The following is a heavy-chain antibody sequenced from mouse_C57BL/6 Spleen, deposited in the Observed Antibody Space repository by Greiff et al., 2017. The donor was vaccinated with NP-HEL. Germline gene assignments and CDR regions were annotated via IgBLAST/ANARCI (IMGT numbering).Heavy chain of an antibody. Sequence: DVMLVESGGGLVKPGGSLKLSCAASGFTFSSYAMSWVRQTPEKRLEWVATISDGGSYTYYPDNVKGRFTISRDNAKNNLYLQMSHLKSEDTAMYYCARGIYYYGSSIYAMDYWGQGTSVTVSS. J-gene: IGHJ4*01. CDR3: ARGIYYYGSSIYAMDY. CDR1: GFTFSSYA. V-gene: IGHV5-4*03. CDR2: ISDGGSYT. D-gene: IGHD1-1*01.